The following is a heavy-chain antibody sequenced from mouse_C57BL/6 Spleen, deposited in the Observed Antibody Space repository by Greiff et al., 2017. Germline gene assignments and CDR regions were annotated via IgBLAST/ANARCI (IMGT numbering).Heavy chain of an antibody. CDR3: AREGFITTVVAGFDY. CDR2: IYPRDGST. D-gene: IGHD1-1*01. V-gene: IGHV1-85*01. Sequence: QVQLKESGPELVKPGASVKLSCKASGYTFTSYDINWVKQRPGQGLEWIGWIYPRDGSTKYNEKFKGKATLTVDTSSSTAYMELHSLTSEDSAVYFCAREGFITTVVAGFDYWGQGTTLTVSS. CDR1: GYTFTSYD. J-gene: IGHJ2*01.